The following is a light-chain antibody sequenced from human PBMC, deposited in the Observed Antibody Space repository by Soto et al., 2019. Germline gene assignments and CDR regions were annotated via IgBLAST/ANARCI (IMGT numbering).Light chain of an antibody. CDR2: DAS. CDR3: QQYNYYPT. J-gene: IGKJ5*01. Sequence: IQLTQSPSSLSASVGDRVTVTCRASEDITNYLAWYQQKVGKAPKLLIYDASTLHSGVPSRFSGSGSGTEFTLTISSLQPADFATYYCQQYNYYPTFGQGTRLEIK. CDR1: EDITNY. V-gene: IGKV1-9*01.